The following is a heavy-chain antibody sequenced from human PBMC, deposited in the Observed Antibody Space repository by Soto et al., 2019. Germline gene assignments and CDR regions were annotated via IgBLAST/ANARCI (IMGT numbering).Heavy chain of an antibody. V-gene: IGHV3-48*01. CDR1: GFTFSSYS. CDR2: ISSSSSTI. CDR3: ARDPDITMVRGVPDY. D-gene: IGHD3-10*01. Sequence: GGSLRLSCAASGFTFSSYSMNWVRQAPGKGLEWVSYISSSSSTIYYADSVNGRFTISRDNAKNSLYLQMNSLRAEDTAVYYCARDPDITMVRGVPDYWGQGTLVTVSS. J-gene: IGHJ4*02.